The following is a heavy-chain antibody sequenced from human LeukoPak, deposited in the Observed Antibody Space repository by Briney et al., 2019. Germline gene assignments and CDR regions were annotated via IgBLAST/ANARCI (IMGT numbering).Heavy chain of an antibody. CDR3: ARDQTTVTTAAWYFDL. CDR1: GGSISTYY. CDR2: IHYSGRS. V-gene: IGHV4-59*01. Sequence: SETLSLTCTVSGGSISTYYWSWIRQPPGKGLEWVGSIHYSGRSNSNPSLTGRLTISVDTSKNQFSLKLSSVTALDTAVYYCARDQTTVTTAAWYFDLWGRGTLVTVSS. J-gene: IGHJ2*01. D-gene: IGHD4-17*01.